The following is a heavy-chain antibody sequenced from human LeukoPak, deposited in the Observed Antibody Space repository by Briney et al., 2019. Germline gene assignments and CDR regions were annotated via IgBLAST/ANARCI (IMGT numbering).Heavy chain of an antibody. V-gene: IGHV1-3*01. CDR3: ARGPRAAADDY. CDR2: INAGNGNT. Sequence: ASVKVSCKASGYTFINFAINWGRQAPGQRPEWMGLINAGNGNTKYSQKFQGRVTITRDTSASTAYMELSSLTSEDTAVYYCARGPRAAADDYWGQGTLVTVSS. D-gene: IGHD6-13*01. J-gene: IGHJ4*02. CDR1: GYTFINFA.